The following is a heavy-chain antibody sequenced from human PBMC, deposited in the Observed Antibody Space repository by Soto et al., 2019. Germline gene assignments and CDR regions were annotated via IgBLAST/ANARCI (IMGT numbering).Heavy chain of an antibody. CDR3: ARDLRQYSSSWYFDY. V-gene: IGHV1-2*04. J-gene: IGHJ4*02. Sequence: ASVKVSCKASGYTFTGYYMHWVRQAPGQGLEWMGWINPNSGGTNYAQKLQGWVTMTRDTSISTAYMELSRLRSDDTAVYYCARDLRQYSSSWYFDYWGQGTLVTVSS. D-gene: IGHD6-13*01. CDR2: INPNSGGT. CDR1: GYTFTGYY.